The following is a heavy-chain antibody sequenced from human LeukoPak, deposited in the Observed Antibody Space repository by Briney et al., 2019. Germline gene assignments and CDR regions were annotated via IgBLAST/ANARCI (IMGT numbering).Heavy chain of an antibody. J-gene: IGHJ6*02. V-gene: IGHV3-30*18. CDR1: GFTFSSYG. CDR3: AKDLGDTMVRGVLYYYGMDV. Sequence: PGGSLRLSCAASGFTFSSYGMHWVRQAPGKGLEWVAVISYDGSNKYYADSVKGRFTISRDNSKNTLYPQMNSLRAEDTAVYYCAKDLGDTMVRGVLYYYGMDVWGQGTTVTVSS. CDR2: ISYDGSNK. D-gene: IGHD3-10*01.